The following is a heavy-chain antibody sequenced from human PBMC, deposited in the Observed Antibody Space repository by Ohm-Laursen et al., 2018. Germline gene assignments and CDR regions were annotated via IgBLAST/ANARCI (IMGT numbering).Heavy chain of an antibody. J-gene: IGHJ5*02. D-gene: IGHD3-10*01. CDR2: IYAGGST. V-gene: IGHV3-53*01. Sequence: SLRLSCTASGFIVSNNYMSWVRQAPGKGLEWVSLIYAGGSTHYADSVKGRFTISRDNSKNTLYLQMSSLRVEDTAVYYCTKGLSGGTGHGNWFDPWGQGTLVIVSS. CDR3: TKGLSGGTGHGNWFDP. CDR1: GFIVSNNY.